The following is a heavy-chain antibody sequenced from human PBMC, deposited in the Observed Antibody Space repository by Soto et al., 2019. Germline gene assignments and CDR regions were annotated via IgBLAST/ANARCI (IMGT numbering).Heavy chain of an antibody. CDR3: ARSGSAYSHYYLDF. Sequence: SETLSLTCTVSGGSVSSGGYFWSWGRQPPGKELEWIGYTSYSGSANQNPSLKGRVTMSVDTSNNRFSLRLTSVTASDTAVYYCARSGSAYSHYYLDFWGQGALVTVSS. CDR1: GGSVSSGGYF. J-gene: IGHJ4*02. V-gene: IGHV4-61*08. CDR2: TSYSGSA. D-gene: IGHD3-22*01.